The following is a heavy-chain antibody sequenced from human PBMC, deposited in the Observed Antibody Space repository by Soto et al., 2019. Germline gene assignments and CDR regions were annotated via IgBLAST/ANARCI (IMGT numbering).Heavy chain of an antibody. Sequence: QVQLQESGPGLVKPSQTLSLTCTVSGGSISSGGYYWSWIRQHPGKGLEWIGYIYYSGSTYYNPSPKSRVTISVDTSKIQFSLKLSSVTAADTAVYYCAREGHYYDSSGWAVQSAFDIWGQGTMVTVSS. V-gene: IGHV4-31*03. CDR1: GGSISSGGYY. CDR2: IYYSGST. D-gene: IGHD3-22*01. CDR3: AREGHYYDSSGWAVQSAFDI. J-gene: IGHJ3*02.